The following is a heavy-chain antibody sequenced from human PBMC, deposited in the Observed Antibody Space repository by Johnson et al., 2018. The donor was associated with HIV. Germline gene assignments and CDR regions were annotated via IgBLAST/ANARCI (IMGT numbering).Heavy chain of an antibody. V-gene: IGHV3-30*02. J-gene: IGHJ3*01. CDR3: AKDRASVWYSGSYLVD. CDR1: GFTFSSYG. Sequence: QVRLVESGGGVVQPGGSLRLSCAASGFTFSSYGMHWVRQAPGKGLEWVAFIRYDGSNKYYADSVKGRFTISRENSKNTLYLQMNSLRADDTAVYYCAKDRASVWYSGSYLVDWGQGTMVTVSS. CDR2: IRYDGSNK. D-gene: IGHD1-26*01.